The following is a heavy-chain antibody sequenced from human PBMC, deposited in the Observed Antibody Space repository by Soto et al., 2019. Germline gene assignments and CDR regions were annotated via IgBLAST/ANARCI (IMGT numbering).Heavy chain of an antibody. CDR1: GFTFSSYA. D-gene: IGHD1-26*01. Sequence: EAHLVESGGGLVQPGRSRRLSCAASGFTFSSYAFNWVRQAPGKGLEWLSYISVGGGSIFYADSVKGRFTISRDDAQNALYLQMNTLRDEDTAIFFCVRDDKWAFDIWDQGTTVIVSS. CDR2: ISVGGGSI. J-gene: IGHJ3*02. CDR3: VRDDKWAFDI. V-gene: IGHV3-48*02.